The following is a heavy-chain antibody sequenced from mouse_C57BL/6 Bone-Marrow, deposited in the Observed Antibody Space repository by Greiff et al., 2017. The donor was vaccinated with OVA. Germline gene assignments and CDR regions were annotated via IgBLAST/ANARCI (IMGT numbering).Heavy chain of an antibody. CDR1: GYTFTSYW. D-gene: IGHD3-1*01. V-gene: IGHV1-55*01. J-gene: IGHJ2*01. Sequence: VQLQQSGAELVQPGASVKMSCKASGYTFTSYWITWVRQTPGKGLEWIGAIYRGGGSTYYNEKFKSQAILTGDTSSSTVYMQLSSLTSEDSDVYYCERLGFCFDYWGQGTTLTVSS. CDR2: IYRGGGST. CDR3: ERLGFCFDY.